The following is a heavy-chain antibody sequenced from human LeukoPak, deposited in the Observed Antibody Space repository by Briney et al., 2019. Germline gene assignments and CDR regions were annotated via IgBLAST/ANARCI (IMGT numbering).Heavy chain of an antibody. Sequence: PGGSLRLSCAASGFTFSSYEMNWVRQAPGKGLEWVSYISSSGSTIYYADSVKGRFTISRDNAKNSLYLQMNSLRAEDTAVYYCALDYYDSSGYYLRAFDIWGQGTMVTVSS. CDR1: GFTFSSYE. J-gene: IGHJ3*02. CDR2: ISSSGSTI. V-gene: IGHV3-48*03. CDR3: ALDYYDSSGYYLRAFDI. D-gene: IGHD3-22*01.